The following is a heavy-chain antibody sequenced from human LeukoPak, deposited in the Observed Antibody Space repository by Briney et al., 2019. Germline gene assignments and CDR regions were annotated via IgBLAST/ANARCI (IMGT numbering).Heavy chain of an antibody. V-gene: IGHV4-34*01. J-gene: IGHJ6*03. CDR2: INHSGST. CDR3: AREVDGYSYGYRSYDYYYMDV. D-gene: IGHD5-18*01. CDR1: GGSFSGYY. Sequence: PSETLSLTCAVYGGSFSGYYWSWIRQPPGKGLEWIGEINHSGSTNYNPSLKSRVTISVDTSKNQFSLKLSSVTAADTAVYYRAREVDGYSYGYRSYDYYYMDVWGKGTTVTVSS.